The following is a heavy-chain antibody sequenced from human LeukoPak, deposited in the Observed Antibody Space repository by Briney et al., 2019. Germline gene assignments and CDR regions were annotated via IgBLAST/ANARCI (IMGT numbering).Heavy chain of an antibody. CDR2: MNPNSGNT. J-gene: IGHJ5*02. D-gene: IGHD2-2*01. V-gene: IGHV1-8*01. Sequence: ASVKVSCKASGYTFTSYDINWVRQATGQGLEWMGWMNPNSGNTGYAQKFQGRVTMTRNTSISTAYMELSSLRSEDTAVYYCARGVRATRSYCSSTSCYWFDPWGQGTLVTVSS. CDR3: ARGVRATRSYCSSTSCYWFDP. CDR1: GYTFTSYD.